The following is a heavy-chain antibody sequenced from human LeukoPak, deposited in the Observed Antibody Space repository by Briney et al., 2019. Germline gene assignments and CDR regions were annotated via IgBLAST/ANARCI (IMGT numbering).Heavy chain of an antibody. CDR1: GFTVSNNY. Sequence: GGSLRLSCAASGFTVSNNYMSWVRQAPGKGLEWVANIKQDGSEKYYVDSVKGRFTISRDNAKNSLYLQMNSLRAEDTAVYYCARVGGWVTASVEDYMDVWGKGTTVTVSS. CDR2: IKQDGSEK. D-gene: IGHD2-21*02. V-gene: IGHV3-7*01. CDR3: ARVGGWVTASVEDYMDV. J-gene: IGHJ6*03.